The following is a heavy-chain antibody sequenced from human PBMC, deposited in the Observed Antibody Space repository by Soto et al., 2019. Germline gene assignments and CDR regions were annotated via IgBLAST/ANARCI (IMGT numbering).Heavy chain of an antibody. V-gene: IGHV5-51*01. CDR3: ARPNKGSSSGWEEYFQH. J-gene: IGHJ1*01. Sequence: GESLKISCKGSGYSFTSYWIGWVRQMPGKGLEWMGIIYPGDSDTRYSPSFQGQVTISADKSISTAYLQWSSLKASDTAMYYCARPNKGSSSGWEEYFQHWGQGTLVTVSS. D-gene: IGHD6-19*01. CDR2: IYPGDSDT. CDR1: GYSFTSYW.